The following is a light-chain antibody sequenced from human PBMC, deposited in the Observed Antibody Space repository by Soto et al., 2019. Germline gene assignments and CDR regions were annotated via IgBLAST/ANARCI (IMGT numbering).Light chain of an antibody. CDR3: TSYAGSNNLV. J-gene: IGLJ2*01. CDR1: SSDVGGYNY. Sequence: QSVLTQPPSASGSPGQSVTLSCTGTSSDVGGYNYVSWYQEHPGKAPKLIIYDVSKRPSGVPDRFSGSKSGNTASLTVSGLQAEDEADYYCTSYAGSNNLVFGGGTKLTVL. V-gene: IGLV2-8*01. CDR2: DVS.